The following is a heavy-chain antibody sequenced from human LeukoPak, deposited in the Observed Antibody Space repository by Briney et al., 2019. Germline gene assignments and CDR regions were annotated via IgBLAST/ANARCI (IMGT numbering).Heavy chain of an antibody. Sequence: PGRSLRLSCAASGFTFSSYGMHWVRQAPGKGLEWVAVISYDGSNKYYADSVKGRFTISRDNSKNTLYLQMNSLRDEDTAVYYCTRGRAYNYGYFDYWGQGTLVTVFS. D-gene: IGHD5-18*01. CDR3: TRGRAYNYGYFDY. J-gene: IGHJ4*02. CDR2: ISYDGSNK. V-gene: IGHV3-30*03. CDR1: GFTFSSYG.